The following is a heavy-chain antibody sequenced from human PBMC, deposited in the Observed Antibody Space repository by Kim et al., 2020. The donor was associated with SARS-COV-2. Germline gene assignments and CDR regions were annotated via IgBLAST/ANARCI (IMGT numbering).Heavy chain of an antibody. V-gene: IGHV4-31*02. Sequence: YNPSLKSRVTISLGPPDNQFALNLTSVTAADTAMYYCARIQPYGGEKSFDYWGQGTLVTVSS. J-gene: IGHJ4*02. D-gene: IGHD4-17*01. CDR3: ARIQPYGGEKSFDY.